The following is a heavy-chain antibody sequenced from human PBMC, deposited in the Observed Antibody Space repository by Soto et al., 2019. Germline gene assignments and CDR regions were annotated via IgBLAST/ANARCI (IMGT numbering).Heavy chain of an antibody. J-gene: IGHJ4*02. D-gene: IGHD5-12*01. CDR2: IYYSGST. Sequence: SETLSLTCTVSGGSISSYYWSWIRQPPGKGLEWIGYIYYSGSTNYNPSLKSRVTISVDTSKNQFSLKLSSVTAADTAAYYCARQNSGYDYALDYWGQGTLVTSPQ. V-gene: IGHV4-59*08. CDR3: ARQNSGYDYALDY. CDR1: GGSISSYY.